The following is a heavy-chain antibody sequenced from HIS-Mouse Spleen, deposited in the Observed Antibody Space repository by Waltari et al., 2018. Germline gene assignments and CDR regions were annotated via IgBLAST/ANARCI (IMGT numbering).Heavy chain of an antibody. CDR3: ARVNGIAVAGTDAFDI. V-gene: IGHV3-30-3*01. D-gene: IGHD6-19*01. Sequence: QVQLVESGGGVVQPGRSLRLSCAASGFTFSSYAMPWVRQAPGKVLEWVAVISNDGSNKYYADSVKGRFTISRDNSKNTLYLQMNSLRAEDTAVYYCARVNGIAVAGTDAFDIWGQGTMVTVSS. J-gene: IGHJ3*02. CDR2: ISNDGSNK. CDR1: GFTFSSYA.